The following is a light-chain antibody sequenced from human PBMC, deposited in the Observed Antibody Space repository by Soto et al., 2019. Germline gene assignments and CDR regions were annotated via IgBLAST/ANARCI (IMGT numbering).Light chain of an antibody. CDR2: NVR. CDR1: SSDVGDYSY. CDR3: SSYSNINALGL. V-gene: IGLV2-14*03. J-gene: IGLJ2*01. Sequence: QSALTQPASVSGSPGQSITISCTGSSSDVGDYSYVSWYQQHPGKAPKLIIFNVRDRPSGVSNRFSGSKSGNTASLTISGLQAEDEADYYCSSYSNINALGLFGGGTKVTVL.